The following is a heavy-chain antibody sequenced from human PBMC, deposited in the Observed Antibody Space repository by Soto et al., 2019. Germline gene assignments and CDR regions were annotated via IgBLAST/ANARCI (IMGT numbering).Heavy chain of an antibody. CDR2: ISAYNGNT. V-gene: IGHV1-18*01. CDR3: ARDPRQYYDSSGLHWFDP. J-gene: IGHJ5*02. D-gene: IGHD3-22*01. Sequence: ASVKVSCKASGYTFTSYGISWVRQAPGQGPEWMGWISAYNGNTNYAQKLQGRVTMTTDTSTSTAYMELRSLRSDDTAVYYCARDPRQYYDSSGLHWFDPWGQGTLVTVSS. CDR1: GYTFTSYG.